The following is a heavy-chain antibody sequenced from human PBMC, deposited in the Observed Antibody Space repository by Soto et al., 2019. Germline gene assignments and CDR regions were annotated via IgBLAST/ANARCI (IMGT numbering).Heavy chain of an antibody. Sequence: PSETLSLTCAVYGGSFSCYYWSWIRQPPGKGLEWIGEINHSGSTNYNPSLKSRVTISVDTSKNQFSLRLSSVTAADTAVYYCARGGKHNNYYGSGTPGGDWFDPWGQGTLVTVSS. CDR2: INHSGST. J-gene: IGHJ5*02. CDR3: ARGGKHNNYYGSGTPGGDWFDP. D-gene: IGHD3-10*01. CDR1: GGSFSCYY. V-gene: IGHV4-34*01.